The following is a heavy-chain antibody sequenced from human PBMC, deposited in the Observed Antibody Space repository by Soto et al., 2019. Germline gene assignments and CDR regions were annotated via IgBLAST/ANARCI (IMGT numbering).Heavy chain of an antibody. Sequence: PGGSLRLSCAASGFTFNSYAMHWVRQAPGKGLEWVTLISYDGNNKYYADSVKGRFTISRDNYKNTLYLQMNSLRAEDTAVYYCARDSGDWSGDYWGQGTLVTVSS. V-gene: IGHV3-30-3*01. D-gene: IGHD3-9*01. CDR1: GFTFNSYA. J-gene: IGHJ4*02. CDR3: ARDSGDWSGDY. CDR2: ISYDGNNK.